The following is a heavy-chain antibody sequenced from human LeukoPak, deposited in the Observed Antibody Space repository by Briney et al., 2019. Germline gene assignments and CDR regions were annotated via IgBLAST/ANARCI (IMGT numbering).Heavy chain of an antibody. D-gene: IGHD1-26*01. CDR1: GGTFSSNT. J-gene: IGHJ3*02. CDR3: ARDRIVGPMESAFDI. CDR2: IIPIYDLS. V-gene: IGHV1-69*04. Sequence: SVKVSCKASGGTFSSNTISWVRQAPGQGLEWMGRIIPIYDLSNYAQKFQGRVTITADKSTTTAYMEVGSLRSEDTAVYYCARDRIVGPMESAFDIWGQGTMVTVSS.